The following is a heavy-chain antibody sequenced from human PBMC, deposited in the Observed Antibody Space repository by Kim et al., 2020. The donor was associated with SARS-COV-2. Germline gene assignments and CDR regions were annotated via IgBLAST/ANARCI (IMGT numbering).Heavy chain of an antibody. J-gene: IGHJ4*02. D-gene: IGHD2-15*01. CDR2: MNPNSGNT. Sequence: ASVKVSCKASGYTFTSYDINWVRQATGQGLEWMGWMNPNSGNTGYAQKFQGRVTMTRNTSISTAYMELSSLRSEDTAVYYCARGGPHIVVVVAAGIDYWGQGTLVTVSS. V-gene: IGHV1-8*01. CDR3: ARGGPHIVVVVAAGIDY. CDR1: GYTFTSYD.